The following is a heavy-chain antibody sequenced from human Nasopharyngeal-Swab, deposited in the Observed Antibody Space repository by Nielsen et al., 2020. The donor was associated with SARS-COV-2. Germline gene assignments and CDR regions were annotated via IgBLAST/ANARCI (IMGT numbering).Heavy chain of an antibody. V-gene: IGHV4-39*07. CDR2: IYYSGST. D-gene: IGHD3-16*02. J-gene: IGHJ4*02. Sequence: RQAPGKGLELIGSIYYSGSTYYNPSLKSRVTISVDTSKNQFSLKLSSVTAADTAVYYCARVGYQLPGGVIVKGPFDYWGQGTLVTVSS. CDR3: ARVGYQLPGGVIVKGPFDY.